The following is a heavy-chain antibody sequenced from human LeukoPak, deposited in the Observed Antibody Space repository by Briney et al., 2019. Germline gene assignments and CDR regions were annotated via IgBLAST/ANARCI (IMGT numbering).Heavy chain of an antibody. CDR1: GFTFSSYA. CDR2: ISSNGGST. CDR3: ARAGDTMVRGADYYYGMDV. J-gene: IGHJ6*02. V-gene: IGHV3-64*01. Sequence: PGGSLRLSCAASGFTFSSYAMHWVRQAPGKGLEYVSAISSNGGSTYYANSVKGRFTISRDNSKNTLYLQMGSLRAEDMAVYYCARAGDTMVRGADYYYGMDVRGQGTTVTVSS. D-gene: IGHD3-10*01.